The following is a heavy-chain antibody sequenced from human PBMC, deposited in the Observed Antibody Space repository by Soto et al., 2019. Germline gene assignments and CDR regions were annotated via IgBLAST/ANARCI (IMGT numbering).Heavy chain of an antibody. D-gene: IGHD3-10*01. CDR2: ISAYNGNT. J-gene: IGHJ4*02. CDR3: ALGSGSYYNGYFDY. Sequence: ASVKVSCKASGYTFTSYGISWVRQAPGQGLEWMGWISAYNGNTNYAQKLQGRVTMTTDTSTSTAYMELRSLRSDDTAVYYCALGSGSYYNGYFDYWGQGTLVTVSS. V-gene: IGHV1-18*01. CDR1: GYTFTSYG.